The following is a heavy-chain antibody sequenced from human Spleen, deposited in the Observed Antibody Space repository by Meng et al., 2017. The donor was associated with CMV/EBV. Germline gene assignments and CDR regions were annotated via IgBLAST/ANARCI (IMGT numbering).Heavy chain of an antibody. V-gene: IGHV1-18*01. CDR3: ARDIGGAVVVPAAIIGMDV. CDR2: ISAYNGNT. Sequence: ASVKVSCKASGYTFTSYGISWVRQAPGQGLEWMGWISAYNGNTNYAQKLQGRVTMTTDTSTSTAYTELRSLRSDDTAVYYCARDIGGAVVVPAAIIGMDVWGQGTTVTVSS. CDR1: GYTFTSYG. D-gene: IGHD2-2*01. J-gene: IGHJ6*02.